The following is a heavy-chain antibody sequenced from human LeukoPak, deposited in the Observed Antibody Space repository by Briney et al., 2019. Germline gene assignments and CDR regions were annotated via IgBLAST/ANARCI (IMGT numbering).Heavy chain of an antibody. CDR3: ARSVGVGATLIGAFDI. CDR1: GGSISSSSYY. Sequence: KASETLSLTCTVSGGSISSSSYYWGWIRQPPGKGLEWIGSIYYSGSTYYSPSLKSRVTISVDTSKNQFSLRLSSVTAADTAVYYCARSVGVGATLIGAFDIWGQGTMVTVSS. J-gene: IGHJ3*02. CDR2: IYYSGST. D-gene: IGHD1-26*01. V-gene: IGHV4-39*01.